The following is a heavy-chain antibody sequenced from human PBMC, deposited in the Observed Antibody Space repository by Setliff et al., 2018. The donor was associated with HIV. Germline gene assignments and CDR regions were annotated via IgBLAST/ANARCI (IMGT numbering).Heavy chain of an antibody. CDR1: GDNVSSGTSA. J-gene: IGHJ3*02. CDR3: VRDRGISSFET. D-gene: IGHD3-10*01. V-gene: IGHV6-1*01. Sequence: SQTLSLTCAISGDNVSSGTSAWSWIRQSPSRGLEWMGRTYYRSTWRFGYADSVRVRISIAPDTSKNQFSMQLKSVTPEDAAVYFCVRDRGISSFETWGQGTKVTVSS. CDR2: TYYRSTWRF.